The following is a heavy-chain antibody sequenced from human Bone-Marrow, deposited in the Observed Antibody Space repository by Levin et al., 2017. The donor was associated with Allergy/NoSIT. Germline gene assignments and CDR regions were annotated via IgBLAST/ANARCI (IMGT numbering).Heavy chain of an antibody. CDR1: GFTFDDYA. D-gene: IGHD2-2*01. CDR3: AKACCSSTSCHRGAYYYYYGMDV. V-gene: IGHV3-9*01. CDR2: ISWNSGSI. Sequence: PGGSLRLSCAASGFTFDDYAMHWVRQAPGKGLEWVSGISWNSGSIGYADSVKGRFTISRDNAKNSLYLQMNSLRAEDTALYYCAKACCSSTSCHRGAYYYYYGMDVWGQGTTVTVSS. J-gene: IGHJ6*02.